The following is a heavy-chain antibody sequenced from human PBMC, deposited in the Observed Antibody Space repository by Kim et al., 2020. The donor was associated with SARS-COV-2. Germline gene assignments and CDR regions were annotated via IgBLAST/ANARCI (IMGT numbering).Heavy chain of an antibody. J-gene: IGHJ4*02. D-gene: IGHD3-16*01. Sequence: ADSVKGRFTISRDNSKNTLYLQMNSLRAEDTAVYYCAKDYRSVWPAVFDYWGQGTLVTVSS. CDR3: AKDYRSVWPAVFDY. V-gene: IGHV3-23*01.